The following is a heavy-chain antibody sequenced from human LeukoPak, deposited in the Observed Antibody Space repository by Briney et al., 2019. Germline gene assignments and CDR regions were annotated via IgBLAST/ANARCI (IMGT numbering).Heavy chain of an antibody. Sequence: GGPLRLSCAASGFTFSSYNMFWVRQAPGKGLERVTSMWYDGSNKYYADSVKGRFTISRDNSKSTLYLQMNSLRVEDTAVYYCARDGYNVLDYWGQGTLVTVSS. D-gene: IGHD5-24*01. CDR3: ARDGYNVLDY. J-gene: IGHJ4*02. V-gene: IGHV3-33*01. CDR1: GFTFSSYN. CDR2: MWYDGSNK.